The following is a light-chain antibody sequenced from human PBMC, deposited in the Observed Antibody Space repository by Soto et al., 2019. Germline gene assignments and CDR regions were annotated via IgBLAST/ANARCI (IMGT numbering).Light chain of an antibody. CDR2: DAS. J-gene: IGKJ4*01. CDR3: QQRSNWPPGVT. CDR1: QSVSSY. V-gene: IGKV3-11*01. Sequence: EIVLTQSPATLSLSPGERATLSCRASQSVSSYLAWYQQKPGQAPRLLIYDASNRATGIPARFSGSGSGTDFTLTISSLEPEDFAVYYCQQRSNWPPGVTFGGGIKVEIQ.